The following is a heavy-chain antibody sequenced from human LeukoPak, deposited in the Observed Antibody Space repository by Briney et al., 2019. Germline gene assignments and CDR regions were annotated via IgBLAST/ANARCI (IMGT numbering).Heavy chain of an antibody. V-gene: IGHV3-30*18. J-gene: IGHJ1*01. CDR2: ISYDGSNK. CDR3: AKEEWYCSSTSCYEH. D-gene: IGHD2-2*01. Sequence: GGSLRLSCAASGFTFSSYGMHWVRQAPGKGLEWVAVISYDGSNKYYADSVKGRFTISRDNSKNTLYLQMNSLRAEDTAVYYCAKEEWYCSSTSCYEHWGQGTLVTVSS. CDR1: GFTFSSYG.